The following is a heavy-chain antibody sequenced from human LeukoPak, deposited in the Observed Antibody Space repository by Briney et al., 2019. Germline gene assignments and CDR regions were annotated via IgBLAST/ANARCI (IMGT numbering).Heavy chain of an antibody. CDR3: ARTGYGSGSDDFDF. CDR1: GYTFTRYG. V-gene: IGHV1-18*01. CDR2: ISPHNGNR. J-gene: IGHJ4*02. D-gene: IGHD3-10*01. Sequence: ASVKVSCKISGYTFTRYGVSWVRQAPGQGLEWMGWISPHNGNRDYAQKFKDRVTMTTDTSTNTVYLELRSLRPDDTAMYHCARTGYGSGSDDFDFWGQGTLVTVSS.